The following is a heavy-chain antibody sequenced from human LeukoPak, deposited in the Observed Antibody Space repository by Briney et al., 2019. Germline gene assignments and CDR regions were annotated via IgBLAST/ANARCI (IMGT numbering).Heavy chain of an antibody. D-gene: IGHD2-15*01. Sequence: GASVKVSCKASGYTFTNYGISWVRQAPGQGLEWMGWIGPYNGNTNYAQKLQGRVTMTTDTSTSTAYMELGSLRPDDTAVYYCVIEKYCSGDTCYSGAIDSWGQGTLVTVSS. J-gene: IGHJ4*02. CDR2: IGPYNGNT. CDR3: VIEKYCSGDTCYSGAIDS. CDR1: GYTFTNYG. V-gene: IGHV1-18*01.